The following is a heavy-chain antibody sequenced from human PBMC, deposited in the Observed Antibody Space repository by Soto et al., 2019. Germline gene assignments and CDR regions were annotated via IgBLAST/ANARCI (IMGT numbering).Heavy chain of an antibody. D-gene: IGHD2-8*02. CDR1: GGSISSSNYY. CDR2: AHYRGET. J-gene: IGHJ6*02. CDR3: TRENLVPWSYGDYSCHGRDV. Sequence: QMQLQESGPGLVKPSQTLSLTCTVSGGSISSSNYYWRWIRHSPVKGLEWIGYAHYRGETYYTPSLKRRGTMSLDTSKSQFALKLRSVSAAATAVYYFTRENLVPWSYGDYSCHGRDVWGQGTTVTVSS. V-gene: IGHV4-30-4*01.